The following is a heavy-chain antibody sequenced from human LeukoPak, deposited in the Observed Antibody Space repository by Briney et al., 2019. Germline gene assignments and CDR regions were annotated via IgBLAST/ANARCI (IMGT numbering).Heavy chain of an antibody. CDR2: IYTSGTT. D-gene: IGHD1-26*01. CDR1: GFTFSSYG. Sequence: PGGSLRLSCAASGFTFSSYGMSWIRQPAGKGLEWIGQIYTSGTTNYNPSLKSRVTISIDTSKNQFSLKLSSVTAADTAVYYCARAKGSGSLVDCWGQGTLVTVSS. CDR3: ARAKGSGSLVDC. V-gene: IGHV4-4*07. J-gene: IGHJ4*02.